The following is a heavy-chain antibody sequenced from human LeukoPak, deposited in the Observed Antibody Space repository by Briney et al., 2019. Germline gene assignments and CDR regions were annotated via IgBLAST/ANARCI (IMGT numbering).Heavy chain of an antibody. Sequence: SVKVSCKASGGTFSSYAISWVRQAPGQGLEWMGGIIPIFGTANYAQKFQGRVTITADESTSTAYMELSSLRSEDTAVYYCARVVRYSSGPLTDLFPYSFDYWGQGTLVTVSS. CDR3: ARVVRYSSGPLTDLFPYSFDY. CDR1: GGTFSSYA. V-gene: IGHV1-69*13. D-gene: IGHD6-19*01. J-gene: IGHJ4*02. CDR2: IIPIFGTA.